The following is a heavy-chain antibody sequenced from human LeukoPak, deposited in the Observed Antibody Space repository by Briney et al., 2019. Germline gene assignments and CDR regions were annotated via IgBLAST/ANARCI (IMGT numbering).Heavy chain of an antibody. D-gene: IGHD6-13*01. J-gene: IGHJ4*02. CDR1: GGSLSSYY. CDR2: IYTSGST. Sequence: PSETLSLTCTVYGGSLSSYYWSWIRQPAGKGLEWIGRIYTSGSTNHNPSLKSRVTISVDTSKNQFSLKLSSVTAADTAVYYCARGYRSPQRQQLVTEDRDYWGQGTLVTVSS. CDR3: ARGYRSPQRQQLVTEDRDY. V-gene: IGHV4-4*07.